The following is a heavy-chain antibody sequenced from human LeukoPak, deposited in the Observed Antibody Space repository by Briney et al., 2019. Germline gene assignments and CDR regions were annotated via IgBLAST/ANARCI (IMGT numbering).Heavy chain of an antibody. CDR2: FDREDGET. CDR3: ATELVGATTFVAVYFQH. V-gene: IGHV1-24*01. Sequence: ASVKVSCRVSGYTLTELSMHWVRQAPGKGLEWMGGFDREDGETIYAQKFQGRVTMTEDTSTDTAYMELSSLRSEDTAVYYCATELVGATTFVAVYFQHWGQGTLVTVSS. J-gene: IGHJ1*01. D-gene: IGHD1-26*01. CDR1: GYTLTELS.